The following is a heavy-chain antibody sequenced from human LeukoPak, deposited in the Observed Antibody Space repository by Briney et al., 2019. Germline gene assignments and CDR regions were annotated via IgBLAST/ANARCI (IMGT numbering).Heavy chain of an antibody. V-gene: IGHV3-74*01. CDR3: AKLKQWQPQRYFFEY. CDR1: GFTFSNYW. Sequence: GGSLRLSCVASGFTFSNYWMHWVRQVPEKGLVWVSRINNDGSSTNYADSVKGRVTISRDNSKNTLYLQMNSLRAEDTAVYYCAKLKQWQPQRYFFEYWGQGALVTVAS. J-gene: IGHJ4*02. CDR2: INNDGSST. D-gene: IGHD6-19*01.